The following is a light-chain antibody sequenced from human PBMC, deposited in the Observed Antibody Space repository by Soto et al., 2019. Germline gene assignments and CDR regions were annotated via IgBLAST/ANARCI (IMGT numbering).Light chain of an antibody. CDR2: DVT. J-gene: IGLJ1*01. CDR3: CSYAGNYFYV. Sequence: QSALTQPRSVSGSPGQSGALSCTGTSSDVGGYNYVSWYQQHPGKAPKLMIYDVTKRPSGVPDRFSGSKSGNTASLTISGLQAEDEADYYCCSYAGNYFYVFGTGTKVTVL. CDR1: SSDVGGYNY. V-gene: IGLV2-11*01.